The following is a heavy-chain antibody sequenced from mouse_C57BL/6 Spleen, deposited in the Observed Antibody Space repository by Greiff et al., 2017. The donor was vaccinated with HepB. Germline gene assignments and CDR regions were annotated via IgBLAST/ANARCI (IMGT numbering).Heavy chain of an antibody. V-gene: IGHV1-82*01. Sequence: QVQLQQSGPELVKPGASVKISCKASGYAFSSSWMNWVKQRPGKGLEWIGRIYPGDGDTNYNGKFKGKATLTADKSSSTAYMQLSSLTSEDSAVYFCARETTVADYYAMDYWGQGTSVTVSS. D-gene: IGHD1-1*01. CDR2: IYPGDGDT. CDR3: ARETTVADYYAMDY. CDR1: GYAFSSSW. J-gene: IGHJ4*01.